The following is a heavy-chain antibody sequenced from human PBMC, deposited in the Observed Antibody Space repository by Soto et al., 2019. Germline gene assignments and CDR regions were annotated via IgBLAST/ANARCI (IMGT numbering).Heavy chain of an antibody. CDR2: ISYDGSNK. CDR3: AAADTAMGVIDY. V-gene: IGHV3-30*03. D-gene: IGHD5-18*01. Sequence: QVQLVESGGGVVQPGRSLRLSCAASGFTFSSYGMHWVRQAPGKGLEWVAVISYDGSNKYYADSVKGRFTISRDNSKNTLYLQMNSLRAEDTAVYYCAAADTAMGVIDYWGQGTLVTVSS. CDR1: GFTFSSYG. J-gene: IGHJ4*02.